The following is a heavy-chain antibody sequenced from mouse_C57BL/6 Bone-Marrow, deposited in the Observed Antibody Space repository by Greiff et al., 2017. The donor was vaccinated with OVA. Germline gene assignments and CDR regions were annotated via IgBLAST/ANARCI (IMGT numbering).Heavy chain of an antibody. CDR1: GYTFTSYG. D-gene: IGHD1-1*01. CDR3: ARPFYGSSLDY. V-gene: IGHV1-81*01. Sequence: LQESGAELARPGASVKLSCKASGYTFTSYGISWVKQRTGQGLEWIGEIYPRSGNTYYNEKFKGKATLTADKSSSTAYMELRSLTSEDSAVYFCARPFYGSSLDYWGQGTTLTVSS. CDR2: IYPRSGNT. J-gene: IGHJ2*01.